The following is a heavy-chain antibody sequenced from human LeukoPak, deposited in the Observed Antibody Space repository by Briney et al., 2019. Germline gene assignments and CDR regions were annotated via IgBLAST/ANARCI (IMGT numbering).Heavy chain of an antibody. D-gene: IGHD3-10*01. V-gene: IGHV3-13*04. CDR2: IGTAGDT. CDR1: GFTFSSYD. CDR3: ARGRSVRGLQVGNWFDP. J-gene: IGHJ5*02. Sequence: TGGSLRPSCAASGFTFSSYDMHWVRQATGKGLEWVSAIGTAGDTYYPGSVKGRFTISRENAKNSLYLQMNSLRAGDTAVYYCARGRSVRGLQVGNWFDPWGQGTLVTVSS.